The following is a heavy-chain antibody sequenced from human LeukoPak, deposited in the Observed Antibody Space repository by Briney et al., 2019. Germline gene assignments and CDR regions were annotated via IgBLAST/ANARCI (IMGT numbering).Heavy chain of an antibody. CDR3: ARVSIGWYSFDY. CDR1: GFTFSTYW. V-gene: IGHV3-74*01. CDR2: NPDGTTT. D-gene: IGHD6-19*01. J-gene: IGHJ4*02. Sequence: GVSLRLSCAASGFTFSTYWMHWVRQAPGKGLVWVSRNPDGTTTSYADSVKGRFTISRDNAKDTVYLQMNSLRAEDTAVYYCARVSIGWYSFDYWGQGTLVTVSS.